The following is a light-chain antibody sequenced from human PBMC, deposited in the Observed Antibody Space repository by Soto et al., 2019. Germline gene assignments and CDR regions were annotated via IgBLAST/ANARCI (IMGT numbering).Light chain of an antibody. CDR2: AAS. Sequence: DIQMTQSPSSLSASVGETITISCRASETIRNYLNWYQQKPGKAPKLLIYAASTLHSGVPSRFSATGSGTDFSLTRRSLQPEDFATYVCQATYGQPFTFGPGTKV. CDR3: QATYGQPFT. V-gene: IGKV1-39*01. J-gene: IGKJ3*01. CDR1: ETIRNY.